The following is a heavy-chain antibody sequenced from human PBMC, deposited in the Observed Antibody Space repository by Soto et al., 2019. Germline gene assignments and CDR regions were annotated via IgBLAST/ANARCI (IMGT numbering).Heavy chain of an antibody. J-gene: IGHJ4*02. Sequence: EVQLVESGGGLVQPGGSLKLSCAASGFTFSGSAMHWVRQASGKGLEWVGRIRSRADSYATAEAVSVKGRFTIYSDDSTNTESLQMNSLKIEDTDVYYCTRHDPPFDYWGQGTLVTVTS. CDR1: GFTFSGSA. CDR2: IRSRADSYAT. V-gene: IGHV3-73*01. CDR3: TRHDPPFDY.